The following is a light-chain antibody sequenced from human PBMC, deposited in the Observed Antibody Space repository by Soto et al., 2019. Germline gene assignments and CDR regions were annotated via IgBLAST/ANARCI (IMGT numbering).Light chain of an antibody. CDR3: SSFRSKSPLYV. Sequence: QSALTQPASVSGSPGQSITISWTGTSSDVGGYNFVSWYQQHPGKAPKLMIFEVSNRPSGVSNRFSGSKSGDTASLTISGLQAEDEADYYCSSFRSKSPLYVFGTGTKVTVL. J-gene: IGLJ1*01. CDR2: EVS. CDR1: SSDVGGYNF. V-gene: IGLV2-14*01.